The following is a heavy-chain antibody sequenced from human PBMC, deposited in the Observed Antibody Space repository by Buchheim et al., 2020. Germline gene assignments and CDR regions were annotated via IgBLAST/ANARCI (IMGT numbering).Heavy chain of an antibody. Sequence: EVQLLESGGGLVQPGGSLRLSCAASGFTFSSYAMTWVRQAPGKGLEWVSAISGSGGSTYYADSVKGRFTISRDNSKNTLYLQMNSLRAEDTAVYYCARDQGNYYDSSGYYFSPFDYWGQGTL. D-gene: IGHD3-22*01. V-gene: IGHV3-23*01. CDR2: ISGSGGST. J-gene: IGHJ4*02. CDR1: GFTFSSYA. CDR3: ARDQGNYYDSSGYYFSPFDY.